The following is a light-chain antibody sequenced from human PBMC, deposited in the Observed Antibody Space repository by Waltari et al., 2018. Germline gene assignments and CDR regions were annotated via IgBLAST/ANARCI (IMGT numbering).Light chain of an antibody. V-gene: IGKV3-15*01. CDR3: QQYNNWPPWT. J-gene: IGKJ1*01. CDR1: QSLTND. CDR2: CAD. Sequence: EVVLTQSPAALSVSPGETATLSCRASQSLTNDLAWYQQKPGQPPRLLLFCADTRATGVPARFSGSGFGTEFILTITNLQSEDFAFYYCQQYNNWPPWTFGQGTRVEIK.